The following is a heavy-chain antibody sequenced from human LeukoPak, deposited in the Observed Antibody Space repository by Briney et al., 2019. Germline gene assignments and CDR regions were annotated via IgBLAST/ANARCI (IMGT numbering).Heavy chain of an antibody. V-gene: IGHV1-69*05. CDR1: GGTFSSYA. D-gene: IGHD5-18*01. CDR3: ARDPGGYSYGYGLYYMDV. Sequence: SVKVSCKASGGTFSSYAISWVRQAPGQGLEWMGRIIPIFATANYAQKFQGRVTITTDDSTSTAYMELSSQRSENTAVYSCARDPGGYSYGYGLYYMDVWRKGTTVTVSS. J-gene: IGHJ6*03. CDR2: IIPIFATA.